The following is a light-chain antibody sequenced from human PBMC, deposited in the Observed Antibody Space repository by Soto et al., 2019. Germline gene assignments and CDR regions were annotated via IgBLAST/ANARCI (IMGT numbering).Light chain of an antibody. CDR3: LQDYNYPYT. CDR1: QGIGNE. V-gene: IGKV1-6*01. Sequence: AIQMTQSPSSLSASVGDRVTITCRASQGIGNELGWYQQKPGKAPKLLIYAASSLHRGVPSRFSGSGSGTDFTLTISSLQPEDFASYYCLQDYNYPYTFGQGTKLEIK. CDR2: AAS. J-gene: IGKJ2*01.